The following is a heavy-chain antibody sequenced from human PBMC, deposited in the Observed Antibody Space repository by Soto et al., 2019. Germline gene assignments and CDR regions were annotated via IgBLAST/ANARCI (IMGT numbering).Heavy chain of an antibody. CDR2: IIPIFGTA. J-gene: IGHJ6*02. D-gene: IGHD3-22*01. V-gene: IGHV1-69*06. CDR1: GGTFRSYA. CDR3: ASDRIRAKAYYYDGSGYTCYGMAV. Sequence: QVQLVQSGAEVKKPGSSVKVSCKASGGTFRSYALSWVRQAPGQGLEWMGGIIPIFGTANYDQTSQGRVTITADKSTSTAYMELSSLSSEDTAVYYCASDRIRAKAYYYDGSGYTCYGMAVWGQGTTVTVSS.